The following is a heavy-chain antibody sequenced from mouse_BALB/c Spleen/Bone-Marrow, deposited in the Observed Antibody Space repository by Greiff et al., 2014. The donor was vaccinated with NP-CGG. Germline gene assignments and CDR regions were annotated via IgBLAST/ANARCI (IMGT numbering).Heavy chain of an antibody. J-gene: IGHJ2*01. CDR2: IYPGDGDT. Sequence: VQLQQSGAELVRPGSSVKISCKASGYAISSYWMNWVKQRPGQGLEWIGQIYPGDGDTNYNGKFKGKATLTADKSSSTAYMQISSLTSEDSAVYFCARGRGWYLAHWGPGPTLTVSS. CDR3: ARGRGWYLAH. CDR1: GYAISSYW. D-gene: IGHD2-3*01. V-gene: IGHV1-80*01.